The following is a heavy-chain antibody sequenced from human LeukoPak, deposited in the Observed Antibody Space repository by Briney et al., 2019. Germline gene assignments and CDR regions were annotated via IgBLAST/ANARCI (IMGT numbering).Heavy chain of an antibody. CDR1: GFTFSSYS. CDR2: ISSSSSYI. D-gene: IGHD2-15*01. V-gene: IGHV3-21*01. CDR3: ARDSRCSGGSCYGMDV. J-gene: IGHJ6*02. Sequence: GGSLRLSCAASGFTFSSYSMNWVRQAPGKGLEWVSSISSSSSYIYYADSVKGRFTISRDNAKNSLYLQMNSLRAEDTAVYYCARDSRCSGGSCYGMDVWGQGTTVTVSS.